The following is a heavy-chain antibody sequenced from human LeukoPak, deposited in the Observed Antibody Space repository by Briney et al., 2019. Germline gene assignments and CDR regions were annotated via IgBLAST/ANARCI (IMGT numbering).Heavy chain of an antibody. D-gene: IGHD6-13*01. CDR3: ARDFVMVGSFAAADTAGDY. CDR2: INPSGGST. Sequence: GASVKVSCKASGYTFTSYYMHWVRQAPGQGLEWMGIINPSGGSTSYAQKFQGRVTMTRDTSTSTVYMELSSLRSEDTAVYYCARDFVMVGSFAAADTAGDYWGQGTLVTVSS. V-gene: IGHV1-46*01. CDR1: GYTFTSYY. J-gene: IGHJ4*02.